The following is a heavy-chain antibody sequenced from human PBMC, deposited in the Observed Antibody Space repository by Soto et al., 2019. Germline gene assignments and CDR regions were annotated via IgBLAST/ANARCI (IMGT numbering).Heavy chain of an antibody. J-gene: IGHJ6*02. Sequence: QVQLVQSGAEVKKPGSSVKVSCKASGGTFSSYAISWVRQAPGQGLEWMGGIIPIFGTANYAQKFQSRVTITADESTSTAYMELSSLRSEDTAVYYCASPIAPNDYDSSGSHTYYYYYYGMDVWGQGTTVTVSS. CDR2: IIPIFGTA. CDR3: ASPIAPNDYDSSGSHTYYYYYYGMDV. D-gene: IGHD3-22*01. CDR1: GGTFSSYA. V-gene: IGHV1-69*01.